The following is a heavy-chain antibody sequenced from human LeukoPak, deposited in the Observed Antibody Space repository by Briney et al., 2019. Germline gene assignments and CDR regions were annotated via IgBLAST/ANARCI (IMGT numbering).Heavy chain of an antibody. V-gene: IGHV3-49*04. CDR3: ARGGDFGVPAPLGLAAFDI. Sequence: GGALRLSCTGSGFTFGHYAWAWVRQAPGKGLEWLGFIRSQAYGMTIEYAASVKGRFSISRANSKSIADLQINSMKTEDTAVYYCARGGDFGVPAPLGLAAFDIWGQGTMVTVSS. CDR2: IRSQAYGMTI. J-gene: IGHJ3*02. D-gene: IGHD2-2*01. CDR1: GFTFGHYA.